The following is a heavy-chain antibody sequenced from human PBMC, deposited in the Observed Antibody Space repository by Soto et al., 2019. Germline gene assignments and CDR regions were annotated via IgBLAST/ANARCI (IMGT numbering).Heavy chain of an antibody. CDR3: AKETIQVGGPNYFDY. V-gene: IGHV3-30*18. J-gene: IGHJ4*02. CDR1: GFTCSRYG. CDR2: VSHDGLAQ. Sequence: SLRLAFEGSGFTCSRYGMHWVRQAPGMGLEWVAVVSHDGLAQYYGDSVMGRFTISRDNSQNTLYLQMNSLRTEDTAIYYCAKETIQVGGPNYFDYWGQGALVTVSS. D-gene: IGHD1-1*01.